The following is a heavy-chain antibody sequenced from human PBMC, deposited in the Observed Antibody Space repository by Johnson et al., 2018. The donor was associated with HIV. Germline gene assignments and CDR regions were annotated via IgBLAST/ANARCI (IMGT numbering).Heavy chain of an antibody. CDR2: ISSSGTIV. Sequence: QVQLVESGGGLVKPGGSLRLSCAASGFTFSDYYMSWIRQAPGKGLEWVSYISSSGTIVYYADSVKGRFTISRDNAKNSLYLQMSSLRAEDTAVYYCAKAVAKVGAGMSFDFWGQGTMVTVSS. D-gene: IGHD1-26*01. CDR1: GFTFSDYY. J-gene: IGHJ3*01. CDR3: AKAVAKVGAGMSFDF. V-gene: IGHV3-11*04.